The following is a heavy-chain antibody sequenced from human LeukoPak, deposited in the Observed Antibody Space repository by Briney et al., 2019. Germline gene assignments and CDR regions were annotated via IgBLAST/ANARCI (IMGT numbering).Heavy chain of an antibody. D-gene: IGHD4-17*01. Sequence: SETLSLTCVVSTDSLSSHYWTWIRQPPGKGLEWIGYISYIGSTNYNPSLKSRVTISIDTSKNQFSLKLTSVTAADTAVYYCARDLVTVTKGFDIWGQGTMVSVSS. J-gene: IGHJ3*02. V-gene: IGHV4-59*11. CDR1: TDSLSSHY. CDR2: ISYIGST. CDR3: ARDLVTVTKGFDI.